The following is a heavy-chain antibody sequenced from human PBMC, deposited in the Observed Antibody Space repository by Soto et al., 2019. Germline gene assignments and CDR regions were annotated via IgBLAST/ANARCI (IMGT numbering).Heavy chain of an antibody. V-gene: IGHV3-7*03. CDR1: GFMFGSYW. J-gene: IGHJ4*02. D-gene: IGHD4-17*01. Sequence: GGSLRLSCTASGFMFGSYWMTWVRHVPGKGLQWVANIKRDGSEKYYVDFVKGRFTISRDNADNSVFLDMNNLRVDDTATYYCARVRATDYEIDYWGQGALVTV. CDR3: ARVRATDYEIDY. CDR2: IKRDGSEK.